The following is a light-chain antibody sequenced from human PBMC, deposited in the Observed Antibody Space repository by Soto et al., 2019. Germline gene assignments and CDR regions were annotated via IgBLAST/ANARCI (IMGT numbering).Light chain of an antibody. CDR2: GAS. J-gene: IGKJ1*01. CDR3: QQYDVWRT. Sequence: EIVMTQSPATLSVSPGERATLSCRAGQSISTNLAWYQQKPGQAPRLLIYGASTRAAGIPDRFSGSGSGTEFSLTISSLQSEDFALYYCQQYDVWRTFGQGTKVDIK. CDR1: QSISTN. V-gene: IGKV3-15*01.